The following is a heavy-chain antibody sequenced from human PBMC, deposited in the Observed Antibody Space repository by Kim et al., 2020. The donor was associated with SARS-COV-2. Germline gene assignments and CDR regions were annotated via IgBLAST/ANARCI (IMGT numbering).Heavy chain of an antibody. CDR3: ARAGLELNYYYGMDV. J-gene: IGHJ6*02. D-gene: IGHD1-7*01. Sequence: SLKSRVTMSVDTSKNQFSLKLSSVTAADTAVYYCARAGLELNYYYGMDVWGQGTTVTVSS. V-gene: IGHV4-4*07.